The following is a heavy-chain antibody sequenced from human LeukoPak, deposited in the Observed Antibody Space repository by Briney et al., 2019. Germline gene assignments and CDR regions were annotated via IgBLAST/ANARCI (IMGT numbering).Heavy chain of an antibody. D-gene: IGHD5-18*01. CDR3: ARERGDTAMANFDY. CDR2: IIPILGIA. CDR1: GGTFSSYA. V-gene: IGHV1-69*04. Sequence: SVKVSCKASGGTFSSYAISWVRQAPGQGLEWMGRIIPILGIANYAQKFQGNVTITADKSTSTAYMELGSLMSEDTAVYYCARERGDTAMANFDYWGQGTLVTVSS. J-gene: IGHJ4*02.